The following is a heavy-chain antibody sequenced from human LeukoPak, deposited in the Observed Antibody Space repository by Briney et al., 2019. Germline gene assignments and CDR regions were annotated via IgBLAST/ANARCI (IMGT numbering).Heavy chain of an antibody. CDR1: GGSLTNYY. Sequence: SETLSLTCGVQGGSLTNYYWTWIRQPPGKGLEWIGEINHSGGTNHNPSLKSRAMISLDSSKNEFSLKLTSVTAADTAVYYCARQTGSGLFILPGGQGTLVTVSS. CDR3: ARQTGSGLFILP. CDR2: INHSGGT. V-gene: IGHV4-34*04. J-gene: IGHJ4*02. D-gene: IGHD3/OR15-3a*01.